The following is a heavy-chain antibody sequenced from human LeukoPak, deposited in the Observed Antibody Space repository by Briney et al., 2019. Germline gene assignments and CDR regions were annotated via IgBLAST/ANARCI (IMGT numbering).Heavy chain of an antibody. D-gene: IGHD3-22*01. J-gene: IGHJ4*02. CDR2: IYTSGST. CDR1: GGSLSSGSYY. CDR3: ARGSGYLLDRDY. V-gene: IGHV4-61*02. Sequence: PSQTLSLTCTGSGGSLSSGSYYWSWLRPPAGKGLEWIGRIYTSGSTNYNPPLKSRVTISLDTSKTQSSLKLSSVTAADTAVYYCARGSGYLLDRDYWGQGTLVTVSS.